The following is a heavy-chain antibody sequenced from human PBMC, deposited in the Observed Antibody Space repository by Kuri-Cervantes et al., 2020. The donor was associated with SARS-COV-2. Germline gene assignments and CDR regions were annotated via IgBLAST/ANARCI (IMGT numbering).Heavy chain of an antibody. D-gene: IGHD6-13*01. CDR1: GFSFREYG. Sequence: GESLKISCAASGFSFREYGMTWVRHAPGTGLEWVSTFSDRGRTYYADSVKGRFTISRDNSKNTLYLQMNTLRAEDTAVYYCARNGAAAAGYYFDYWGQGTLVTVSS. J-gene: IGHJ4*02. CDR2: FSDRGRT. V-gene: IGHV3-23*01. CDR3: ARNGAAAAGYYFDY.